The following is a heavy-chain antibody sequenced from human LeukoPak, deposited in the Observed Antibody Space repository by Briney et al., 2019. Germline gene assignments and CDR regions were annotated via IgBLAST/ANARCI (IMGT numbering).Heavy chain of an antibody. CDR2: IIPIFGTA. J-gene: IGHJ4*02. CDR3: ARDGGGYNFDY. CDR1: GGTFISYA. D-gene: IGHD5-24*01. Sequence: GASGKVSCKASGGTFISYAISWVRQAPGQGLEWMGGIIPIFGTANYAQKFQGRVTITADESTSTAYMELSSLRSEDTAVYYCARDGGGYNFDYWGQGTLVTVSS. V-gene: IGHV1-69*13.